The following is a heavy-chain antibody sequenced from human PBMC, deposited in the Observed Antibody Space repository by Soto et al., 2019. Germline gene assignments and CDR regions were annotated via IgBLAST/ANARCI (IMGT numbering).Heavy chain of an antibody. CDR3: ARLGTTVTTSVGADY. Sequence: QVQLVQSGAEVKKPGSSVKVSCKASGGTFSSYAISWVRQAPGQGLEWMGGIIPIFGTANYAQKFQGRVTITADESTSTAYMELSCVRSEDTAVYCCARLGTTVTTSVGADYWGQGTLVTVSS. V-gene: IGHV1-69*01. CDR1: GGTFSSYA. CDR2: IIPIFGTA. D-gene: IGHD4-17*01. J-gene: IGHJ4*02.